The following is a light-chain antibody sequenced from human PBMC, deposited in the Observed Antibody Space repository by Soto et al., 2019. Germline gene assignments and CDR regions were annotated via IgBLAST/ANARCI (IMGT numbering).Light chain of an antibody. V-gene: IGLV1-40*01. CDR1: GSNIGASYD. CDR3: QSYDRSLSGWI. CDR2: ANR. Sequence: QSVLTQPPSASGAPGQRVTISCTGNGSNIGASYDVHWYQQLPGSAPRLLIYANRNRPAGVSDRFSGSKSDTSASLVISGLQADDEADYYCQSYDRSLSGWIFGTGTKVTVL. J-gene: IGLJ1*01.